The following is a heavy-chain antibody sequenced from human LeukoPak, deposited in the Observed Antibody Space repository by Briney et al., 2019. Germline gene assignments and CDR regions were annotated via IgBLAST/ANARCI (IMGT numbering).Heavy chain of an antibody. Sequence: SETLSLTCTVSGGSISSGGYYWSWIRQHPGKGLEWIGYIYYSGSTYYNPSLKSRVTISVDTSKNQFSLKLSSVTAADTAAYYCASHRTTRSGSLHSDYWGQETLVTVSS. CDR2: IYYSGST. V-gene: IGHV4-31*03. J-gene: IGHJ4*02. D-gene: IGHD3-10*01. CDR3: ASHRTTRSGSLHSDY. CDR1: GGSISSGGYY.